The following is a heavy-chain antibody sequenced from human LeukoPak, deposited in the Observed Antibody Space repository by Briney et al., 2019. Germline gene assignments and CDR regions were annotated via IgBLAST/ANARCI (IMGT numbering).Heavy chain of an antibody. CDR3: ARQPRSGYCSSTSCFLWYFDL. Sequence: GESLKISCKGSGCSFTSYWIGWVRQMPGKGLEWMGIIYPGDSDTRYSPSFQGQVTISADKSISTAYLQWSSLKASDTAMYYCARQPRSGYCSSTSCFLWYFDLWGRGTLVTVSS. CDR1: GCSFTSYW. D-gene: IGHD2-2*01. J-gene: IGHJ2*01. CDR2: IYPGDSDT. V-gene: IGHV5-51*01.